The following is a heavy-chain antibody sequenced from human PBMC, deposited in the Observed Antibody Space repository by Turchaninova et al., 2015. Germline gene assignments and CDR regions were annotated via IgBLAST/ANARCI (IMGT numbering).Heavy chain of an antibody. CDR1: GYSISSGYY. Sequence: QVQLQESGPGLVKPSEPLSLTCAVSGYSISSGYYWGWFRQPPGKGLESIGRFYHSGITYYTPSLKSRVTIAIDTSKNQFSRKLSAVTAADTAVYYCVRGVDWYFDLWGRGTLVTVSS. V-gene: IGHV4-38-2*01. CDR2: FYHSGIT. CDR3: VRGVDWYFDL. J-gene: IGHJ2*01.